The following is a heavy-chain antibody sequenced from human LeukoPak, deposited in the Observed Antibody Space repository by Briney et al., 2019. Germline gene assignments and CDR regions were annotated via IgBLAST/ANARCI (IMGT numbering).Heavy chain of an antibody. Sequence: TSETLSLTCAVYGGSFSGYYWSWIRQPPGKGLEWIGEINHSGSTNYNPSLKSRVTISVDTSKNQFSLKLSSVTAADTAVYYCAREREDYGAIGGFDYWGQGTLVTVSS. CDR1: GGSFSGYY. J-gene: IGHJ4*02. CDR2: INHSGST. CDR3: AREREDYGAIGGFDY. V-gene: IGHV4-34*01. D-gene: IGHD4-17*01.